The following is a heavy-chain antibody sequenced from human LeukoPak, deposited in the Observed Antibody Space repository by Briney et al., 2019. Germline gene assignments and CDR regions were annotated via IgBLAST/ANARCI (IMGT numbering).Heavy chain of an antibody. J-gene: IGHJ4*02. CDR1: GFTFSSIA. D-gene: IGHD1-1*01. Sequence: GGSLRLSCAASGFTFSSIAMTWVRQAPGKGLEWGSTIRSNGETTYNADSVKGRFTISRDNSKKTLYLQWNSLRVEDTAIYYCAKGQELDDGVFDSRGQGTLVTVSS. CDR3: AKGQELDDGVFDS. CDR2: IRSNGETT. V-gene: IGHV3-23*01.